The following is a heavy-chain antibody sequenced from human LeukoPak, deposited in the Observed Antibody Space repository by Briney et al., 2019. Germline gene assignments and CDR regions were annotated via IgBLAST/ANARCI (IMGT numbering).Heavy chain of an antibody. CDR2: ISWNSGSI. CDR1: GFTFDDYA. V-gene: IGHV3-9*01. J-gene: IGHJ4*02. Sequence: GGSLRLSCAASGFTFDDYAMHWVRQAPGKGLEWVSGISWNSGSIGYADSVKGRFTISRDNAKNSLYLQMNSLRAEDTALYYCAKDTALKYSSGWFDYFDYWGQGTLVTVSS. D-gene: IGHD6-19*01. CDR3: AKDTALKYSSGWFDYFDY.